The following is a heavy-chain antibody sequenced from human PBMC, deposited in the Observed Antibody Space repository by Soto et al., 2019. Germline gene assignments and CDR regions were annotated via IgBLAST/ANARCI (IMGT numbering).Heavy chain of an antibody. CDR3: ARESVGWFDP. V-gene: IGHV1-8*01. Sequence: QVQLVQSGAEVKRPEASVNVSCKASGYAFTSYDINWVRQATGQGLEWMGWMNPNSGNTGYAQKFQGRVTMTSNTSISTAYMELSSLRSEDTAVYYCARESVGWFDPWGQGTLVTVSS. D-gene: IGHD1-26*01. CDR2: MNPNSGNT. J-gene: IGHJ5*02. CDR1: GYAFTSYD.